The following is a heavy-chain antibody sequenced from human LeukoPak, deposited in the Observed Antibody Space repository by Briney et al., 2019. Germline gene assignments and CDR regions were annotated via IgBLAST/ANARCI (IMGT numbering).Heavy chain of an antibody. CDR1: GFTFSSNG. V-gene: IGHV3-23*01. D-gene: IGHD2-2*01. CDR2: ISGSGGSP. J-gene: IGHJ4*02. Sequence: GGSLRLSCAASGFTFSSNGMSWVRQAPGRGLEWVSVISGSGGSPDYTDSVKGRFTISRDNSKNTLYLQMNSLRAEDTAVYYCAKGGKTIMCPTSCSDYWGQGTLVTVSS. CDR3: AKGGKTIMCPTSCSDY.